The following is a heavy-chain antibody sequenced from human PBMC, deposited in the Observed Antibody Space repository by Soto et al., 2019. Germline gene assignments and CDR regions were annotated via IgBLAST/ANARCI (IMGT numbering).Heavy chain of an antibody. J-gene: IGHJ4*02. D-gene: IGHD6-6*01. Sequence: SETLSLTCTVSGGSISSSSYYWGWIRQPPGKGLEWIGSIYYSGSTYYNPSLKSRVTISVDTSKNQFSLKLSSVTAADTAVYYCASNRPEFAYGGQGTLFTVSS. V-gene: IGHV4-39*01. CDR1: GGSISSSSYY. CDR3: ASNRPEFAY. CDR2: IYYSGST.